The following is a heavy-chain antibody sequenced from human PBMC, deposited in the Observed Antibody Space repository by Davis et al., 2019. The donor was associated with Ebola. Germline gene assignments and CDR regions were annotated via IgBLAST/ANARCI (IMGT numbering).Heavy chain of an antibody. Sequence: SETLSLTCTVSGGSFSSYYLSWIRQPPGKGLEWIGYIYYSGSTNYNPSLKSRVTISVDTSKNQFSLKLSSVTAADTAVYYCARVPGGYSYGFSGYYYYGMDVWGQGTTVTVSS. CDR2: IYYSGST. J-gene: IGHJ6*02. D-gene: IGHD5-18*01. CDR1: GGSFSSYY. CDR3: ARVPGGYSYGFSGYYYYGMDV. V-gene: IGHV4-59*01.